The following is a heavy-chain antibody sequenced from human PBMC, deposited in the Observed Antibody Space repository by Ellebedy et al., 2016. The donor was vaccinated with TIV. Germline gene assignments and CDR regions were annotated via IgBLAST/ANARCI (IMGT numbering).Heavy chain of an antibody. J-gene: IGHJ4*02. CDR3: DRHWAYYGLGPPDY. V-gene: IGHV4-34*01. CDR2: INHSGST. CDR1: GGSISSYY. D-gene: IGHD3-10*01. Sequence: MPGGSLRLSCTVSGGSISSYYWSWIRQPPGKGLEWIGEINHSGSTNYNPSLKSRVTISVDTSKNQFSLKLSSVTAGDTAVYYFDRHWAYYGLGPPDYWGQGTLVTVSS.